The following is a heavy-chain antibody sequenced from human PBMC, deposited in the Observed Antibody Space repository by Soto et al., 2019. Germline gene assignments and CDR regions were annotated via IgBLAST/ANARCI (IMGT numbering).Heavy chain of an antibody. CDR3: AKAQEYSSSSFFYYGIDV. CDR1: GCTFSSYA. V-gene: IGHV3-30*04. J-gene: IGHJ6*02. CDR2: ISYDGGSK. Sequence: GGSRRLSCAASGCTFSSYAMPWVRQAPGKGLEWVAVISYDGGSKYYSDSVKGRFTISRDNSKNTLYLQMNSLRAHDTAVYSGAKAQEYSSSSFFYYGIDVWGQGTTVTVSS. D-gene: IGHD6-13*01.